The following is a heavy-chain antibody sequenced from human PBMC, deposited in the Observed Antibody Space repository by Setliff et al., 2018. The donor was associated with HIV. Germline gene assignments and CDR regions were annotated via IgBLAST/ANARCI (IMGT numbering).Heavy chain of an antibody. D-gene: IGHD6-19*01. Sequence: SETLSLTCAVYGGSFSGYYWTWIRQPPGKGLEWIGETNHSGSTYYNPSLKSRVTMSVDTSKNRFSLKLSSVTAADTAIFYCARHAGSGARDDAFDIWGQGPLVTVSS. CDR2: TNHSGST. V-gene: IGHV4-34*01. CDR3: ARHAGSGARDDAFDI. J-gene: IGHJ3*02. CDR1: GGSFSGYY.